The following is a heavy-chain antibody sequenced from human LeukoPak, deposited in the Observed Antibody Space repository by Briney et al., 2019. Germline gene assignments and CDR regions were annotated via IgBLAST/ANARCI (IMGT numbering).Heavy chain of an antibody. CDR2: IRGSGSDM. CDR1: GFTFSGFG. CDR3: VRDLNWAFDS. Sequence: GGSLRLSCAASGFTFSGFGLNWVRQAPGKGLEWISNIRGSGSDMYYAASVKGRFTISRDSATNSLYLQMNNLKVDDTAVYFCVRDLNWAFDSWGQGTLVTVSS. D-gene: IGHD3/OR15-3a*01. V-gene: IGHV3-48*01. J-gene: IGHJ4*02.